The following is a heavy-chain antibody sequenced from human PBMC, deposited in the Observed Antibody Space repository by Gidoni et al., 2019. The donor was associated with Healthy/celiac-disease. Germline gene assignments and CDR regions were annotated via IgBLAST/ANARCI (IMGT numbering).Heavy chain of an antibody. Sequence: QVQLQESCPGLVKSSVTLSLTCTVSGGSISSYYWSWIRQPPGKGLEWIGYTYYSGGTNYNPSRKSRVTISVDTSKNQFSLKLSSVTAADTAVYYCARHPLNSGWYGPHYYYGMDVWGQGTTVTVSS. CDR1: GGSISSYY. V-gene: IGHV4-59*08. CDR3: ARHPLNSGWYGPHYYYGMDV. J-gene: IGHJ6*02. D-gene: IGHD6-19*01. CDR2: TYYSGGT.